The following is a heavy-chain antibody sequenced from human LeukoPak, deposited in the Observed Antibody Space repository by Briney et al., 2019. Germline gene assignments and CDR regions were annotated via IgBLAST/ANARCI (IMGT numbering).Heavy chain of an antibody. CDR3: ARDVSDCSGGSCYSHFDY. Sequence: ASVKVSCKASGYTFTSYYMHWVRQAPGQGLEWMGIINPSGGNTSYAQKFQGRVTMTRDTSTSTVYMELSSLRSEDTAVYYCARDVSDCSGGSCYSHFDYWGQGTLVAVSS. CDR1: GYTFTSYY. V-gene: IGHV1-46*01. D-gene: IGHD2-15*01. CDR2: INPSGGNT. J-gene: IGHJ4*02.